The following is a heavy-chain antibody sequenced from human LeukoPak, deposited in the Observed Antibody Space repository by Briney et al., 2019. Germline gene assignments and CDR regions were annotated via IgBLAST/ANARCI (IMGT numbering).Heavy chain of an antibody. CDR3: ARGFAEEGTTTGAFDI. J-gene: IGHJ3*02. CDR2: INPNSGGT. CDR1: GYTFSGYY. Sequence: ASVKVSCKASGYTFSGYYVHWVRQAPGQGLEWMGWINPNSGGTNYAQKFQGRVTMTRDTSISTAYMELRRLGSDDTAVYYCARGFAEEGTTTGAFDIWGHGTMVIVSS. D-gene: IGHD1-7*01. V-gene: IGHV1-2*02.